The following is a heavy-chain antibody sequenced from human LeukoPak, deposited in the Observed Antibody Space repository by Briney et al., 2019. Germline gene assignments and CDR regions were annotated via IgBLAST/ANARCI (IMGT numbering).Heavy chain of an antibody. J-gene: IGHJ3*02. CDR3: ASSCGGDCYYRAFDI. CDR1: GYTFPSYY. V-gene: IGHV1-8*01. CDR2: MNHNSGNT. D-gene: IGHD2-21*02. Sequence: ASVNVPHKASGYTFPSYYINWVRQATGQGLEWMGWMNHNSGNTGYAQKFQGRVTMTRTTSISTAYVELSSLRSEDTAVYYCASSCGGDCYYRAFDIWGQGRKVTVSS.